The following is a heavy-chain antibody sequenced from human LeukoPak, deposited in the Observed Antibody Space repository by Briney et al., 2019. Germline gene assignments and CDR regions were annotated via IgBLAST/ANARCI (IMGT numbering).Heavy chain of an antibody. V-gene: IGHV3-23*01. D-gene: IGHD2-2*01. Sequence: PGGSLRLSCAASGFTFSDYYMSWIRQAPGKGLEWVSGISATGGSTYYADSVKGRFTISRDNSKNTLYLQMNSLRAEDTAVYYCAKWGGADIVVVPAAMLPLDYWGQGTLVTVSS. CDR1: GFTFSDYY. J-gene: IGHJ4*02. CDR2: ISATGGST. CDR3: AKWGGADIVVVPAAMLPLDY.